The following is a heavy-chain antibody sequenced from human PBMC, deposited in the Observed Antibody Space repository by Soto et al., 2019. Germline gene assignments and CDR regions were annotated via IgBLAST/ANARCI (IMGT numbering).Heavy chain of an antibody. CDR1: GYTFTSYG. Sequence: ASVKVSCKASGYTFTSYGISWVRQAPGQGLEWMGWISAYNGNTNYAQKLQGRVTMTTDTSTSTAYMELRSLRSDDTAVYYCARDRRYYYDSSGYPRVDYWGQGTLVTVPS. J-gene: IGHJ4*02. V-gene: IGHV1-18*01. CDR3: ARDRRYYYDSSGYPRVDY. D-gene: IGHD3-22*01. CDR2: ISAYNGNT.